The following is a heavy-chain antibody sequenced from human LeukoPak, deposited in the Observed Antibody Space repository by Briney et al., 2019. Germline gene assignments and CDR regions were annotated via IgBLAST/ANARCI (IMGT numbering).Heavy chain of an antibody. CDR3: ARTRGQYYYDSSGYPFDY. Sequence: SGPTLVNPTQPLTLTCTFSGFSLSTTGMCVSWIRQPPGKALEWLARFDWDDDKHYSTSLKTRLTISKDTSKNQVVLTMTNMDPADTATYYCARTRGQYYYDSSGYPFDYWSQGTLVTVSS. V-gene: IGHV2-70*11. J-gene: IGHJ4*02. D-gene: IGHD3-22*01. CDR2: FDWDDDK. CDR1: GFSLSTTGMC.